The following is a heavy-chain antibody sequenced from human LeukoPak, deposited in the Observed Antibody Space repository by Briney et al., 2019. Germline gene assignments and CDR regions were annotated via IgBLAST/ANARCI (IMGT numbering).Heavy chain of an antibody. V-gene: IGHV1-2*02. J-gene: IGHJ4*02. Sequence: AASVKVSCKASGYSFTGYYMHWVRQAPGQGLEWMGWINPNSGGTNYAQKIQGRVTMTRDTSISTAYMEVSRLTSDDTAVFYCAREGSGYPYWGQGTLVTVSS. CDR2: INPNSGGT. CDR3: AREGSGYPY. CDR1: GYSFTGYY. D-gene: IGHD5-12*01.